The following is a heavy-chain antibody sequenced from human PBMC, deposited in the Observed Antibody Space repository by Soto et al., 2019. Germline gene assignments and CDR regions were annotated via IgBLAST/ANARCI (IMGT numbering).Heavy chain of an antibody. Sequence: QVQLVESGGGVVQPGRSLRLSCAVSGFTVSTYGMHWVRQAPGKGLEWVAVISRDGGTKYYADSVKGRVTISRDNSRHTLFLEMNSLRGDDMAVYYCTGEVASGYWGQGTLVTVSS. J-gene: IGHJ4*02. V-gene: IGHV3-30*03. CDR2: ISRDGGTK. D-gene: IGHD2-8*02. CDR1: GFTVSTYG. CDR3: TGEVASGY.